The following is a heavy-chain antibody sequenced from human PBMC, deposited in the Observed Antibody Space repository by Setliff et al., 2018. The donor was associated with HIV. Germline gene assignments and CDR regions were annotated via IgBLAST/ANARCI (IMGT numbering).Heavy chain of an antibody. CDR3: ARVRVTMLVVGNSLLDY. CDR2: IYPGDSHI. J-gene: IGHJ4*02. Sequence: GESLKISCKGSGYSFTTYGIGWVRQMPGKGLEWMGIIYPGDSHIRYSPSFQGQVTISADKSISTAYLQWSSLKASDTAIYYCARVRVTMLVVGNSLLDYWGQGTLVTVSS. V-gene: IGHV5-51*01. D-gene: IGHD3-22*01. CDR1: GYSFTTYG.